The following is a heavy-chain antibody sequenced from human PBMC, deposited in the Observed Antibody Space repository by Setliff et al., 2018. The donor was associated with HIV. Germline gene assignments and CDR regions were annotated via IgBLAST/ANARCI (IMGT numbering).Heavy chain of an antibody. CDR2: IHTSGTT. Sequence: PSETLSLTCTVSGDSSSNDYWTWVRQPPGKGLEWIGNIHTSGTTKYNPSLNSRVTISVDMSKSQFSLRLSSVTAADTAMYYCAREYYRSGGSCYYYYMDVWGTGTAVTVSS. CDR1: GDSSSNDY. J-gene: IGHJ6*03. CDR3: AREYYRSGGSCYYYYMDV. D-gene: IGHD2-15*01. V-gene: IGHV4-4*08.